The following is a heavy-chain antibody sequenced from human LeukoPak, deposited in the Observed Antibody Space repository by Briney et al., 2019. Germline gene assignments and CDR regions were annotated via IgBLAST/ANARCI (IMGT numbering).Heavy chain of an antibody. CDR2: IIPIFGTA. CDR1: GGTFSSYA. CDR3: ARGYLSSSGPFDY. D-gene: IGHD3-10*01. Sequence: ASVKVSCKASGGTFSSYAISWVRQAPGQGLEWMGGIIPIFGTANYAQKFQGRVTITADKSTSTAYMELSSLRSEDTAVYYCARGYLSSSGPFDYWGQGTLVTVSS. V-gene: IGHV1-69*06. J-gene: IGHJ4*02.